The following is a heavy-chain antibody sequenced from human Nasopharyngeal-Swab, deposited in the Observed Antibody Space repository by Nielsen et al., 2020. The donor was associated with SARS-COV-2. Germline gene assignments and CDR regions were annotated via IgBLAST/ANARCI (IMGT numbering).Heavy chain of an antibody. CDR1: GYTFTSYA. J-gene: IGHJ6*02. CDR2: INTNTGNP. Sequence: ASVKVSCKASGYTFTSYAMNWVRQAPGQRLEWMGWINTNTGNPTYAQGFTGRFVFSLDTSVSTAYLQISSLKAEDTAVYYGATRGKYSWTNYYYYGMDVWGQGTTVTVSS. D-gene: IGHD1-26*01. CDR3: ATRGKYSWTNYYYYGMDV. V-gene: IGHV7-4-1*02.